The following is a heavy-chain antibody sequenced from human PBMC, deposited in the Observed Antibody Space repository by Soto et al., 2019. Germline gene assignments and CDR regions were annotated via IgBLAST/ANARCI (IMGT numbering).Heavy chain of an antibody. CDR1: GFTFSSYA. D-gene: IGHD6-6*01. CDR2: ISYDGSNK. CDR3: ARDLPPLPYSSSSGYYYGMDV. J-gene: IGHJ6*02. Sequence: QVQLVESGGGVVQPGRSLRLSCAASGFTFSSYAMHWVRQAPGKGLEWVAVISYDGSNKYYADSVKGRFTISRDNSKNXLXLXXTSLRAEDTAVYYCARDLPPLPYSSSSGYYYGMDVWGQGTTVTVSS. V-gene: IGHV3-30-3*01.